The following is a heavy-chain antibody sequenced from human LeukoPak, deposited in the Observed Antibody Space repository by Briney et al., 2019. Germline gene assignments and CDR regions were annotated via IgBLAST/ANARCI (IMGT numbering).Heavy chain of an antibody. CDR1: GYSFTSYW. D-gene: IGHD3-3*01. V-gene: IGHV5-51*01. Sequence: GGSLQISCKGSGYSFTSYWIGWVRQMPGKGLEWMGIIYPGDSDTRYSPSFQGQVTISADKSISTAYLQWSSLKASDTAMYYCASTYYDFWSGYPPVHFDYWGQGTLVTVSS. J-gene: IGHJ4*02. CDR3: ASTYYDFWSGYPPVHFDY. CDR2: IYPGDSDT.